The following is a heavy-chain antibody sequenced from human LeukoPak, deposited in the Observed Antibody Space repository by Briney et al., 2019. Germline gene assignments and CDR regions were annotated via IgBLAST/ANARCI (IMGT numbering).Heavy chain of an antibody. V-gene: IGHV3-21*01. CDR2: ISSGSTYI. J-gene: IGHJ3*02. CDR1: GFTFSSYT. CDR3: TREGVDVFDI. Sequence: GGSLRLSCEASGFTFSSYTMNWVRQPPGKGLEWVSSISSGSTYIYYADSVKGRFTISRDNTKNSLYLQMNSLRAEDTAVYYCTREGVDVFDIWGQGTMVTVSS. D-gene: IGHD3-10*01.